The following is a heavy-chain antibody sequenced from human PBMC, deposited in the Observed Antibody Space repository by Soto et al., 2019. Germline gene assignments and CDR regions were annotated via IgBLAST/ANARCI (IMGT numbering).Heavy chain of an antibody. CDR2: IYYSGST. J-gene: IGHJ4*02. D-gene: IGHD3-16*01. CDR3: AAGTLGAVWTPLDH. Sequence: SETLSLTCDVSGGSFGDNYWTWIRHFPGKGLEWIGYIYYSGSTNYNPSLKSRVSISVDASKAQFSLQLTSVTAADTALYYCAAGTLGAVWTPLDHWGQGILVTV. CDR1: GGSFGDNY. V-gene: IGHV4-59*03.